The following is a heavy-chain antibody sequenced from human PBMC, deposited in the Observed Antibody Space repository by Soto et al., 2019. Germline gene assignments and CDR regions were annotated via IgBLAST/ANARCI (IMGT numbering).Heavy chain of an antibody. CDR1: GFTFSSYS. V-gene: IGHV3-21*01. CDR2: ISSSSSYI. CDR3: ARFLPGYSSSWYDSWLDP. Sequence: EVQLVESGGGLVKPGGSLRLSCAASGFTFSSYSMNWVRQAPGKGLEWVSSISSSSSYIYYADSVKGRFTISRDNAKNSLYLQMNSLRAEETAVYYCARFLPGYSSSWYDSWLDPWGQGTLVTVSS. D-gene: IGHD6-13*01. J-gene: IGHJ5*02.